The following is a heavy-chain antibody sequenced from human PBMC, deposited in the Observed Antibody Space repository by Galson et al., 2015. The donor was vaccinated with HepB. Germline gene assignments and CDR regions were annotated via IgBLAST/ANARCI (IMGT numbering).Heavy chain of an antibody. J-gene: IGHJ4*02. CDR3: AKDLGYYYDSSGYIDY. Sequence: SLRLSCAASGFTFSSYAMSWVRQAPGKGLEWVSAISGSGGSTYYADSVKGRFTISRDNSKNTLYLQMNSLRAEDTAVYYCAKDLGYYYDSSGYIDYWGQGTLVTVSS. CDR1: GFTFSSYA. CDR2: ISGSGGST. V-gene: IGHV3-23*01. D-gene: IGHD3-22*01.